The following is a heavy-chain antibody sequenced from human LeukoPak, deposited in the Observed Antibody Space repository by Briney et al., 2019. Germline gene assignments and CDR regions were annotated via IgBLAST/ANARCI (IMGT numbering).Heavy chain of an antibody. CDR2: ISSSSSTI. D-gene: IGHD2-15*01. V-gene: IGHV3-48*01. CDR1: GFTFSSYG. CDR3: ARDQAGWPKGEYFDY. J-gene: IGHJ4*02. Sequence: GRSLRLSCAASGFTFSSYGMHWVRQAPGKGLEWVSYISSSSSTIYYADSVKGRFTISRDNAKNSLYLQMNSLRAEDTAVYYCARDQAGWPKGEYFDYWGQGTLVTVSS.